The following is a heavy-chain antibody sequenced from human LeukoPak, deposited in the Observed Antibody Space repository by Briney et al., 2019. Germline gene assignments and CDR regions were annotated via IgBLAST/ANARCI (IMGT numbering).Heavy chain of an antibody. CDR1: GYTFTSYY. Sequence: ASVKASCKASGYTFTSYYMHWVRQAPGQGLEWMGIINPSGGSTSYAQKLQGRVTMTRDTSTSTVYMELSSLRSEDTAVYYCAREGESITVAEFGFDPWGQGTLVTVSS. D-gene: IGHD6-19*01. V-gene: IGHV1-46*04. J-gene: IGHJ5*02. CDR2: INPSGGST. CDR3: AREGESITVAEFGFDP.